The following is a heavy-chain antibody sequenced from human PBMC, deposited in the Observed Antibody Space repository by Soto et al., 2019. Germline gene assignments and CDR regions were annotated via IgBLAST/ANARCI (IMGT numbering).Heavy chain of an antibody. D-gene: IGHD5-18*01. V-gene: IGHV4-59*01. J-gene: IGHJ4*02. CDR1: GGSIRSYY. CDR2: IFYSGST. Sequence: SETLSLTCTVSGGSIRSYYWTWIRQPPGKGLEWLGYIFYSGSTLYNPSLKSRVTISIHTSKSQFSLQLTSVTAADTAVYYCARGAADTAMVDSWGQGPLVTASS. CDR3: ARGAADTAMVDS.